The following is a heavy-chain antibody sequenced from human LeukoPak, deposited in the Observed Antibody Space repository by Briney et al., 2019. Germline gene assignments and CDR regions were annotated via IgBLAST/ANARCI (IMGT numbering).Heavy chain of an antibody. CDR3: ARCYALGGMVPAAYYYYYMDV. D-gene: IGHD2-2*01. V-gene: IGHV1-2*06. J-gene: IGHJ6*03. CDR1: GYTFTCYY. Sequence: ASVKVSCKASGYTFTCYYMHWVRQAPGQGLEWMGRINPNSGGTNYAQKFQGRVTMTRDTSISTASMELSRLRSDDTAVYYCARCYALGGMVPAAYYYYYMDVWGKGTTVPVSS. CDR2: INPNSGGT.